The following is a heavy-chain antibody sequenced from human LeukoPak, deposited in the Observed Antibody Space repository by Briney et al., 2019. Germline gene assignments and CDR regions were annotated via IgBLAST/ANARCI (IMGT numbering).Heavy chain of an antibody. CDR2: IYSGGST. CDR3: ARDRTMDTAHDAFDI. Sequence: GGSLRLSCAASGFTVSSNYMSWVRQAPGKGLEWVSVIYSGGSTYYADSVKGRFTISGDNSKNTLYLQMNSLRAEDTAVYYCARDRTMDTAHDAFDIWGQGTMATVSS. J-gene: IGHJ3*02. D-gene: IGHD5-18*01. V-gene: IGHV3-53*01. CDR1: GFTVSSNY.